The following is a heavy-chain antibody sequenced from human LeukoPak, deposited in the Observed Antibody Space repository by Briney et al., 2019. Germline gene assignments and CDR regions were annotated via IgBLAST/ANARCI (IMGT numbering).Heavy chain of an antibody. Sequence: PGGSLRLSCAASGFNFSIYGMDWVRQAPGKGLEWVTFVRYDQSATVYADSVQGRFAISRDNSKNTVYLQMDSLRVEDTALYFCVKDQGECRGSGCYLRFLEYWGRGTLVIVPS. V-gene: IGHV3-30*02. CDR3: VKDQGECRGSGCYLRFLEY. D-gene: IGHD3-3*01. J-gene: IGHJ4*02. CDR2: VRYDQSAT. CDR1: GFNFSIYG.